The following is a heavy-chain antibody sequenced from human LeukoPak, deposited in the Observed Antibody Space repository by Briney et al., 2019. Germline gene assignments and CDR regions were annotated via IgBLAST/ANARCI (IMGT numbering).Heavy chain of an antibody. J-gene: IGHJ3*02. CDR1: GYRFIDNW. CDR2: IYPGDSDT. D-gene: IGHD4-23*01. V-gene: IGHV5-51*01. CDR3: ASIRHGGSSDDAFDI. Sequence: GESLKISCKGSGYRFIDNWIGWVRQMPGRGLEWMGIIYPGDSDTRYSPSFQGQVTISADKSISTAYLQWNSLQASDTAIYYCASIRHGGSSDDAFDIWGQGTMVTVSS.